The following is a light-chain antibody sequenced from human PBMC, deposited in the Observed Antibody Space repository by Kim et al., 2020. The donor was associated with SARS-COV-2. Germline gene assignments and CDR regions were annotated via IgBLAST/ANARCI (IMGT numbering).Light chain of an antibody. J-gene: IGLJ2*01. V-gene: IGLV1-44*01. CDR2: SNN. Sequence: QSVLTQPPSASGTPVQRVTISCSGSSSNIGSNTVNWYQQLPGTAPKLLMYSNNQRPSGVSDRFSGSKSCTSASLAISGLQSEDESHYYCAAWDDRLNGVVFGGGTQLTVL. CDR3: AAWDDRLNGVV. CDR1: SSNIGSNT.